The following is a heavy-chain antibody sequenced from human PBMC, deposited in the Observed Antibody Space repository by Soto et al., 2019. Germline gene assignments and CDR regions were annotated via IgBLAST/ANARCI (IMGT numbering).Heavy chain of an antibody. Sequence: EVQLLESGGGLIQPGRSLRLSCAASGFSFGVYAMSWVRQAPGKGLEWVATISGGIGSTYYADAVKGRFTISRDISRSTLYLQMNSLRVEDTALYYCAKLRGRGIFEYWGQVTMVTISS. CDR2: ISGGIGST. V-gene: IGHV3-23*01. CDR1: GFSFGVYA. D-gene: IGHD1-26*01. CDR3: AKLRGRGIFEY. J-gene: IGHJ4*02.